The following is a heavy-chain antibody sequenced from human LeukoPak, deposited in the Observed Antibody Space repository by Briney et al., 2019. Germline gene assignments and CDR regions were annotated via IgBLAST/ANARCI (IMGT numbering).Heavy chain of an antibody. CDR2: ISSSGTTI. Sequence: PGGSLRLSCPASGFTFSDYYMSWIRQAQGKGLEWVSYISSSGTTIYYADSVKGRFTISRDNAKNSLYLQVNSLRAEDTAVYYCARMYYDILTGYHFDYWGQGTLVTVSS. J-gene: IGHJ4*02. CDR1: GFTFSDYY. CDR3: ARMYYDILTGYHFDY. V-gene: IGHV3-11*01. D-gene: IGHD3-9*01.